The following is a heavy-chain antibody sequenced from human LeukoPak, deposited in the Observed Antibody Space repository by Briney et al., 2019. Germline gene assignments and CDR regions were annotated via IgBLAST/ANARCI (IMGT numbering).Heavy chain of an antibody. D-gene: IGHD3-22*01. CDR3: AREHSSGYYGFDY. J-gene: IGHJ4*02. CDR2: INHSGST. V-gene: IGHV4-39*07. CDR1: GGSISSSSYY. Sequence: SETLSLTCTVSGGSISSSSYYWGWIRQPPGKGLEWIGEINHSGSTNYNPSLKSRVTISVDTSKNQFSLKLSSVTAADTAVYYCAREHSSGYYGFDYWGQGTLVTVSS.